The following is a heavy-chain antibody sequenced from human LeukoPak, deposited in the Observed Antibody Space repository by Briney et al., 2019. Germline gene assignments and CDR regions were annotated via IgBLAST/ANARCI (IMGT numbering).Heavy chain of an antibody. CDR3: ARGYSTSWTYYLDH. Sequence: PSETLSLTCSVSDGGITGYYWGWIRQPPGKGLEWIGHIYSASTNYNPSLKSRVAISVDTSKNQFSLRLNSVTAADTAVYYCARGYSTSWTYYLDHWGQGALVTVSS. D-gene: IGHD6-13*01. J-gene: IGHJ4*02. CDR1: DGGITGYY. V-gene: IGHV4-59*01. CDR2: IYSAST.